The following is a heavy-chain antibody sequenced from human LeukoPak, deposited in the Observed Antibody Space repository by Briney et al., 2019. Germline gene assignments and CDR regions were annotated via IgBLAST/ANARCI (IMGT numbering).Heavy chain of an antibody. CDR1: GYTFTSYY. Sequence: ASVKVSCKASGYTFTSYYMHWVRQAPGQGLEWMGLINSTGGSTGYAQKFQGRVTMTRDTSISTAYMELSRLRSDDTAVYYCAREVHSGYDFDYWGQGTLVTVSS. V-gene: IGHV1-46*01. CDR2: INSTGGST. CDR3: AREVHSGYDFDY. D-gene: IGHD5-12*01. J-gene: IGHJ4*02.